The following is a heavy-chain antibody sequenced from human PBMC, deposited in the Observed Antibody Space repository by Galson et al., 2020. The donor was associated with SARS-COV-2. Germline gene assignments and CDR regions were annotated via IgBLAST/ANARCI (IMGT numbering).Heavy chain of an antibody. CDR2: IYPADSDT. CDR3: ALCLEYCGGDCYDS. CDR1: GYSFATSW. Sequence: GESLKISCKASGYSFATSWIGWVRQMPGKRLEWMGIIYPADSDTKYGPSFQGQVTIPADKSTRTVYLQWNSLRSSDTAIDYCALCLEYCGGDCYDSWGQGTPFTVSS. J-gene: IGHJ4*02. D-gene: IGHD2-21*01. V-gene: IGHV5-51*01.